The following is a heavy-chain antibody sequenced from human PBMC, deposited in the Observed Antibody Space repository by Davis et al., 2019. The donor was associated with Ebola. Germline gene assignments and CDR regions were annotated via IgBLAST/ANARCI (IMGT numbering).Heavy chain of an antibody. CDR3: ARLYTAMVFYGMDV. CDR1: GDSISSGGYS. D-gene: IGHD5-18*01. CDR2: IYYSGST. V-gene: IGHV4-61*08. J-gene: IGHJ6*02. Sequence: SETLSLTCAVSGDSISSGGYSWNWIRQPPGKGLEWIGYIYYSGSTNYNPSLKSRVTISVDTSKNQFSLKLSSVTVADTAVYYCARLYTAMVFYGMDVWGQGTTVTVSS.